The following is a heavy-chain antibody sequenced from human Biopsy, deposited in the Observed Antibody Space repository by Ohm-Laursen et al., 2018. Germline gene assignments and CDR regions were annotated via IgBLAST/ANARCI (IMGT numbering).Heavy chain of an antibody. J-gene: IGHJ1*01. Sequence: ASVKVSCKASGYTFTGQYLHWVRQVPGQGLEWMGWINPHSGTTKFAQDFQGRVTMTRDTPITTAYMELRRLRSDDTAVYYCAKGQDLRGGAEYFQHWGQGALATVSS. CDR3: AKGQDLRGGAEYFQH. CDR2: INPHSGTT. CDR1: GYTFTGQY. V-gene: IGHV1-2*02. D-gene: IGHD2-15*01.